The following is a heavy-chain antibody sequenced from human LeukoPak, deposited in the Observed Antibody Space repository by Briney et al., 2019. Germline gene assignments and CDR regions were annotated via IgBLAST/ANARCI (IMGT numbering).Heavy chain of an antibody. CDR3: ARVGYCSGGSCFYYYYGMDV. D-gene: IGHD2-15*01. CDR2: ISSSSDYI. J-gene: IGHJ6*02. CDR1: GFTFSSYS. V-gene: IGHV3-21*01. Sequence: GGSLRLSCAASGFTFSSYSMNWVRQAPGKGLEWVSSISSSSDYIYYADSVKGRFTISRDNAENSLYLQMNSLRAEDTAVYYCARVGYCSGGSCFYYYYGMDVWGQGTTVTVSS.